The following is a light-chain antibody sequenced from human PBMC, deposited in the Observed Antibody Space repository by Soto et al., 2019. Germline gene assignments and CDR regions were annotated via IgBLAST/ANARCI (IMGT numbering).Light chain of an antibody. CDR2: GAS. Sequence: EIVLTQSPGTLSLSPGERTTLSCRASQSVSSSYLAWYQQKHGQAPRLLIYGASSRATGIPDSFSGSGSGTDFTLTISRLEPEDFAVYYCQQYGSSPEFGPGTKVDIK. V-gene: IGKV3-20*01. CDR3: QQYGSSPE. J-gene: IGKJ3*01. CDR1: QSVSSSY.